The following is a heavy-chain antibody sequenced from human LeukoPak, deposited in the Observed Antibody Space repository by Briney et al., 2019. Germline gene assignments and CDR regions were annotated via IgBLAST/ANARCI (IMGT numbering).Heavy chain of an antibody. CDR3: ARYGGSGSYYYYFDY. Sequence: VXGXSISSYYWSWIRQPPGKGLEWXXYIYYSGSANYNPSLKSRVTISVDTSKNQFSLKLSSVTAADTAVYYCARYGGSGSYYYYFDYWGQGTLVTVSS. J-gene: IGHJ4*02. CDR1: GXSISSYY. V-gene: IGHV4-59*01. CDR2: IYYSGSA. D-gene: IGHD3-10*01.